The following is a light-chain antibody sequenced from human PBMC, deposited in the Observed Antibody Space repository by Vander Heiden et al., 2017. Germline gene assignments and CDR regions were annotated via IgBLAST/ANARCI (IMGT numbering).Light chain of an antibody. V-gene: IGKV1-39*01. CDR1: QRISGY. CDR2: TTS. Sequence: DIQLTQSPASLSASVGDTVSITCRADQRISGYLHWYQQKPGKAPSLLISTTSTLQSGVPSRLHGRGSGAEYTLTITTLQLEDFATYFCQETETTPGTFGQGTKVEV. J-gene: IGKJ1*01. CDR3: QETETTPGT.